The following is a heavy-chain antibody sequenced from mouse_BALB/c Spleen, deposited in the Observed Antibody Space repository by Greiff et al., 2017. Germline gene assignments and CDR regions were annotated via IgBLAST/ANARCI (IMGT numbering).Heavy chain of an antibody. CDR3: ARHIYYGYDDWYFDV. V-gene: IGHV5-12-2*01. CDR1: GFTFSSYT. J-gene: IGHJ1*01. CDR2: ISNGGGST. D-gene: IGHD2-2*01. Sequence: EVQLVESGGGLVQPGGSLKLSCAASGFTFSSYTMSWVRQTPEKRLEWVAYISNGGGSTYYPDTVKGRFTISRDNAKNTLYLQMSSLKSEDAAMYYCARHIYYGYDDWYFDVWGAGTTVTVSS.